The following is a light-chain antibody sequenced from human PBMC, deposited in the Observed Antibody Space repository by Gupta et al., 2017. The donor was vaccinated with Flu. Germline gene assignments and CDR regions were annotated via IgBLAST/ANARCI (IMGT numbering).Light chain of an antibody. J-gene: IGKJ4*01. Sequence: EIVLTQSPGTLSLSPGERATLSCRASQSVSSRYLAWYQQKPGQAPRLLIFGASSRATGIPDRFSGSGSGTDFTLTINGLEPEDFAVYYCQQYDRPVTFGGGTKVEIK. V-gene: IGKV3-20*01. CDR2: GAS. CDR3: QQYDRPVT. CDR1: QSVSSRY.